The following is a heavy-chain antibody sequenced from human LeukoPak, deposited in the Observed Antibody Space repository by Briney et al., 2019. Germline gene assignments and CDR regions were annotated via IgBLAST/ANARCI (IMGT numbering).Heavy chain of an antibody. V-gene: IGHV3-23*01. J-gene: IGHJ4*02. CDR3: AKVTYGSGTYGAFDS. Sequence: LSGGSLRLSCAASGFTFSSYAMSWVRQAPGKGLEWVSAISGSGGSTYYADSVKGRFTISRDNSKNTLYLQMNSLRAEDTAIYYCAKVTYGSGTYGAFDSWGQGTLVTVSS. D-gene: IGHD3-10*01. CDR2: ISGSGGST. CDR1: GFTFSSYA.